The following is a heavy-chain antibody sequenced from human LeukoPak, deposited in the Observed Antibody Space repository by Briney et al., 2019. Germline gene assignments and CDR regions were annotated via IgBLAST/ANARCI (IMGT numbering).Heavy chain of an antibody. Sequence: ASVRVSFTTSGYTFTAHYLHWVRQAPGQRPEWVGRIDPASGGTHYAQKFQGRVTFTRDTSTTTVDMELSGRRSDGTAVYSWARVPGPYTTSRFDFCGQGTLVTVSS. V-gene: IGHV1-2*02. J-gene: IGHJ4*02. CDR2: IDPASGGT. D-gene: IGHD2-2*02. CDR1: GYTFTAHY. CDR3: ARVPGPYTTSRFDF.